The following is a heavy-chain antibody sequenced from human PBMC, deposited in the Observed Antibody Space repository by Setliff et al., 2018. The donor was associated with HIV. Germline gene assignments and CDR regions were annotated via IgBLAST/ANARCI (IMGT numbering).Heavy chain of an antibody. CDR3: ATDPTSRAYGSGSFGWLDP. CDR1: GGSISSGSYY. J-gene: IGHJ5*02. CDR2: IYTSGST. Sequence: SETLSLTCTVSGGSISSGSYYWSWIRQPAGKGLEWIGHIYTSGSTNYNPSLKSRVTISVDTSAKIAYMELSSLTSEDTAVYYCATDPTSRAYGSGSFGWLDPWGQGTLVTVSS. D-gene: IGHD3-10*01. V-gene: IGHV4-61*09.